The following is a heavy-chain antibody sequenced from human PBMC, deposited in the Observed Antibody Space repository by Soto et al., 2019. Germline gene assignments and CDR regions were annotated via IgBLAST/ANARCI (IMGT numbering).Heavy chain of an antibody. J-gene: IGHJ4*02. D-gene: IGHD6-19*01. CDR1: RDSISRYY. Sequence: SETLSLTCTVSRDSISRYYSNSFRQPPGEELEWTVYIYHSGSTNYNPPLKSRVTISVDKSKNQFSLKLSSVPAADTAVYYCARDHGQWLVHDYWGQGTLVTVSS. CDR2: IYHSGST. V-gene: IGHV4-59*12. CDR3: ARDHGQWLVHDY.